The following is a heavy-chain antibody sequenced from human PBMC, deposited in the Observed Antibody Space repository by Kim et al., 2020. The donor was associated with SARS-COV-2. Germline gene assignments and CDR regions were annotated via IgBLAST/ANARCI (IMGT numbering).Heavy chain of an antibody. D-gene: IGHD6-19*01. CDR1: GFTFNSHW. Sequence: GGSLRLSCAASGFTFNSHWMHWVRQAPGKGLLWVSRIDKYGDSINYADSVKGRFTFSRDNAKNTLYLHLNSMRADDTAVSYCARGPSTGQTFDYSRQGTL. CDR2: IDKYGDSI. J-gene: IGHJ4*02. V-gene: IGHV3-74*01. CDR3: ARGPSTGQTFDY.